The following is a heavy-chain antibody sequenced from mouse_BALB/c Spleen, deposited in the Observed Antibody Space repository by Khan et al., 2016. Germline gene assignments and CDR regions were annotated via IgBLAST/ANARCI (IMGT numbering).Heavy chain of an antibody. Sequence: EVQLQESGPGLVKPSQSLSLTCTVTGYSITSDYAWNWLRQFPGNKLEWMGYISYSGSTSYNPSLKSRISITRDTSKNQFFLQLNSVTTEDTATYYCASNWDEEDYWGQGTLVTVSA. CDR2: ISYSGST. D-gene: IGHD4-1*02. V-gene: IGHV3-2*02. J-gene: IGHJ3*01. CDR1: GYSITSDYA. CDR3: ASNWDEEDY.